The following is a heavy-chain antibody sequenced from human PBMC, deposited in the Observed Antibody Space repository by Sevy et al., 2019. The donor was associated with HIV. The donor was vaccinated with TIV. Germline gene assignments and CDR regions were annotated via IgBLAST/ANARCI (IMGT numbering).Heavy chain of an antibody. Sequence: GGSLRLSCAASGFTFTDYCMSWVRQTPGKGLEWVATIKQDESEKYYVDSVKGRFAISRDNGKNSVSLQMNGLRVEDTALYYCAREVGGFNWRPYYFDSWGQGTLVTVSS. J-gene: IGHJ4*02. CDR3: AREVGGFNWRPYYFDS. V-gene: IGHV3-7*01. CDR2: IKQDESEK. CDR1: GFTFTDYC. D-gene: IGHD3-3*01.